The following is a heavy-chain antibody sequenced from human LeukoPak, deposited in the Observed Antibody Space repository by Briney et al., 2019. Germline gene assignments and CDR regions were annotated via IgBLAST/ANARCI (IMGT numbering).Heavy chain of an antibody. CDR3: ARHGHYDFWSGYSLDY. J-gene: IGHJ4*02. V-gene: IGHV3-21*01. Sequence: KPGGSLRLSCAASGFTFSSYSMNWVRQAPGKGLEWVSSISSSSSYIYYADSVKGRFTISRDNSKNTLYLQMGSLRAEDMAVYYCARHGHYDFWSGYSLDYWGQGTLVTVSS. D-gene: IGHD3-3*01. CDR2: ISSSSSYI. CDR1: GFTFSSYS.